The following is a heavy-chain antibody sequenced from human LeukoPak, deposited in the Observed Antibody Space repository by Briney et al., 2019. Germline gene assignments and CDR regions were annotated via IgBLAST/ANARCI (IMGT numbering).Heavy chain of an antibody. D-gene: IGHD2-2*01. Sequence: SETLSLTCAVYGGSFSGYYWSWIRQPPGKGLEWIGEINHSGSTNYNPSLKSRVTISVDTSKNQFSLKLSSVTAADTAVYYCAGYCSGTSCQPLNWFDPWGQGTLVTVSS. CDR2: INHSGST. V-gene: IGHV4-34*01. J-gene: IGHJ5*02. CDR3: AGYCSGTSCQPLNWFDP. CDR1: GGSFSGYY.